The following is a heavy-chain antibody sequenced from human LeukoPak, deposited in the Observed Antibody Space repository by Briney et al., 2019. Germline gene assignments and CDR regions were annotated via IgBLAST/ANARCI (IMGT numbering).Heavy chain of an antibody. V-gene: IGHV3-53*01. CDR2: IYSGGNT. CDR3: AKEGRGMGAATIDY. Sequence: GGSLRLSCAASGFTVSSNHMSWVRQAPGKGLEWVSVIYSGGNTYYADSVKGRFTISRDNFKNTLYLQMTSLRAEDTAVYYCAKEGRGMGAATIDYWGQGTLVTVSS. J-gene: IGHJ4*02. D-gene: IGHD1-26*01. CDR1: GFTVSSNH.